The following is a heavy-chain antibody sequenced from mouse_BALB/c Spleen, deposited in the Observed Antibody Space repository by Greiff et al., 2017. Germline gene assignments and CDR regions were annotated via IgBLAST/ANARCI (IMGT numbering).Heavy chain of an antibody. CDR1: GYTFSSYW. D-gene: IGHD1-1*01. J-gene: IGHJ3*01. V-gene: IGHV1-9*01. CDR3: ARPLYYGSPWFAY. Sequence: QVQLKESGAELMKPGASVKISCKATGYTFSSYWIEWVKQRPGHGLEWIGEILPGSGSTNYNEKFKGKATFTADTSSNTAYMQLSSLTSEDSAVYYCARPLYYGSPWFAYWGQGTLVTVSA. CDR2: ILPGSGST.